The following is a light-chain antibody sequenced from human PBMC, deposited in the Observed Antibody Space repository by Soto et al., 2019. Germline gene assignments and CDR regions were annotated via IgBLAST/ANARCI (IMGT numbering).Light chain of an antibody. J-gene: IGKJ5*01. V-gene: IGKV3-15*01. CDR3: QQYNNWPLT. CDR2: GAS. Sequence: EIVMTQSPATLSVSPGERATLSCRASQSVSSNLAWYQKKPGQAPRLLIYGASSRATGIPVRFSGSGSGTEFTLTISSLQSEDFAVYYCQQYNNWPLTFGQGTRLEIK. CDR1: QSVSSN.